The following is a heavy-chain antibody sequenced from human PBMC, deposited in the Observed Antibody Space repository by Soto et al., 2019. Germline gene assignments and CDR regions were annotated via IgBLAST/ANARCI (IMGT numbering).Heavy chain of an antibody. V-gene: IGHV4-34*01. D-gene: IGHD2-2*01. J-gene: IGHJ6*03. Sequence: SETLSLTCAVYGESFSGYYWSWIRQPPGKGLEWIGEINHSGSTNYNPSLKSRVTISVDTSKNQFSLKLSSVTAADTAVYYCSRGVVVPAAMPVHYYYYMDVWGKGTTVTVSS. CDR1: GESFSGYY. CDR2: INHSGST. CDR3: SRGVVVPAAMPVHYYYYMDV.